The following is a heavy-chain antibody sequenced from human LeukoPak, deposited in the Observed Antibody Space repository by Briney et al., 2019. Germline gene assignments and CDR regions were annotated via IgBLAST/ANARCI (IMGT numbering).Heavy chain of an antibody. D-gene: IGHD1-26*01. CDR3: VKENSENYYGGGDY. V-gene: IGHV3-64D*06. CDR2: ISSIGGST. CDR1: GFTFSSYS. Sequence: GGSLRLSCAASGFTFSSYSMNWVRQAPGKGLEYVSAISSIGGSTYYADSVKGRFTISRDNSKNTLYLQMSALRAEDTAVYYCVKENSENYYGGGDYWGQGTLVTVSS. J-gene: IGHJ4*02.